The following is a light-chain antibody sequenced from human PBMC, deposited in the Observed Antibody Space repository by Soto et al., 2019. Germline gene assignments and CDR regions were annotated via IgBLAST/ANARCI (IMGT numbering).Light chain of an antibody. V-gene: IGLV1-40*01. CDR3: QSYDSSLSGYG. J-gene: IGLJ1*01. CDR2: GNS. Sequence: QSVLTQPPSVSWAPGQRVTISCTGSSSNIGAGYDVHWYQQLPGTAPKLLIYGNSNRPSGVPDRFSGSKSGTSASLAITGLQAEDEADYYCQSYDSSLSGYGFGTGTKV. CDR1: SSNIGAGYD.